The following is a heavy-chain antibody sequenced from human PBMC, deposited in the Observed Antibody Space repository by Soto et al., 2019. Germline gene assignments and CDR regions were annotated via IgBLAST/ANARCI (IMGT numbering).Heavy chain of an antibody. D-gene: IGHD3-10*01. V-gene: IGHV4-59*08. CDR2: IHYSGRT. J-gene: IGHJ4*02. CDR3: ARHLIYTRAVDY. CDR1: GASIATYY. Sequence: SETLSLTCTVSGASIATYYWTWIRQPPGKGLEWIGDIHYSGRTNYNPSLNSRVTMSADTSKNQVFLTVRSVTASDTAVYYCARHLIYTRAVDYWGQGTLVTVSS.